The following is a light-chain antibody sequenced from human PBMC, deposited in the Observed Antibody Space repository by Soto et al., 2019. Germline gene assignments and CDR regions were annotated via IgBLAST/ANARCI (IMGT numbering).Light chain of an antibody. CDR3: SSYTSSSFEV. CDR2: EVS. V-gene: IGLV2-14*01. CDR1: SSDVGGYNY. J-gene: IGLJ1*01. Sequence: QSVLTQPASVSGSPGQSITISCTGTSSDVGGYNYVSWYQQHPGKAPKLMIYEVSNRPSGVSNRFSGSKSGNTASLTISGLQAEDEADSYCSSYTSSSFEVFGTGTKVTVL.